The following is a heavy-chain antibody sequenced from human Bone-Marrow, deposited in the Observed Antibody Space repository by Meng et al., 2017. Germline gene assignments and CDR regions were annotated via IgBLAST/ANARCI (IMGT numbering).Heavy chain of an antibody. CDR3: ERVYSSYYDILTGYSRYYYYYGKDV. CDR2: MKPNSGNT. D-gene: IGHD3-9*01. Sequence: ASVKVSCKASGYTFTSYDINWVRQATGQGLEWMGWMKPNSGNTGYAQKFQGRVTMTRNTSISTAYMELSSLRSEDTAVYYCERVYSSYYDILTGYSRYYYYYGKDVWGQGTTVTVSS. CDR1: GYTFTSYD. J-gene: IGHJ6*02. V-gene: IGHV1-8*01.